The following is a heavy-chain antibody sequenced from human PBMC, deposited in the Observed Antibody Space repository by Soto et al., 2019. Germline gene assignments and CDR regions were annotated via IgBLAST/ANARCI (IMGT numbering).Heavy chain of an antibody. CDR1: GGTFSSYA. D-gene: IGHD3-22*01. V-gene: IGHV1-69*13. J-gene: IGHJ3*02. Sequence: SVKVSCKASGGTFSSYAISWVRQAPGQGLEWMGGIIPIFGTANYAQKFQGRVTITADESTSTAYMELSSLRSEDTAVYYCARKPMIGSGYYGQGPAFDIWGQGTMVTVSS. CDR2: IIPIFGTA. CDR3: ARKPMIGSGYYGQGPAFDI.